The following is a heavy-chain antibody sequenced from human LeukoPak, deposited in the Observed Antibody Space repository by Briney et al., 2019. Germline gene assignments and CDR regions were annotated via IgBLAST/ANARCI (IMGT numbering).Heavy chain of an antibody. J-gene: IGHJ6*03. CDR1: GYTFTGYY. CDR2: INPNSGGT. Sequence: ASVKVSCKASGYTFTGYYMHWVRQAPGQGLEWMGWINPNSGGTNYAQKFQGRVTMTRDTSISTAYMELSRLRSDDTAVYYCASGLGYCSGGSCYSGIIGNYYYYYMDVWGKGTTVTVSS. CDR3: ASGLGYCSGGSCYSGIIGNYYYYYMDV. V-gene: IGHV1-2*02. D-gene: IGHD2-15*01.